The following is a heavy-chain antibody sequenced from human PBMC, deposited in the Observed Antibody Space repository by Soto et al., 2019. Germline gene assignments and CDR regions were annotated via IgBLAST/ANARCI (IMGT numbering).Heavy chain of an antibody. D-gene: IGHD6-19*01. CDR1: GFTFSRSS. Sequence: EVQLLDSGGGLVQPGGSLRLSCVASGFTFSRSSMSWGRQAPGKGLEWVSAVSGSGGTTYYADSVRARFTISRANSSNTLSLQTQSLRTEGTAIYFCARCTVDTIVTSGWCHYLDPWGQGTLVTVSS. J-gene: IGHJ5*02. V-gene: IGHV3-23*01. CDR3: ARCTVDTIVTSGWCHYLDP. CDR2: VSGSGGTT.